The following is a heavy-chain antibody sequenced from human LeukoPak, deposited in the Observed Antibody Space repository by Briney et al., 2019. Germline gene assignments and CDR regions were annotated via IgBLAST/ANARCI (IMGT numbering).Heavy chain of an antibody. Sequence: ASVKVSCRASGYTFTGYYMHWVRQAPGQGLEWMGWINPNSGGTNYAQNFQGRVTMTRDTSTSTAYMELSRLKSDDTAVSYCARSFGLVIADFDSWGQETLLIVS. V-gene: IGHV1-2*02. D-gene: IGHD3/OR15-3a*01. CDR2: INPNSGGT. CDR3: ARSFGLVIADFDS. J-gene: IGHJ4*02. CDR1: GYTFTGYY.